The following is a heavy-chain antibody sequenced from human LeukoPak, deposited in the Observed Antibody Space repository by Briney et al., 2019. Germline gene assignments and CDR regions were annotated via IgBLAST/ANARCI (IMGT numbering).Heavy chain of an antibody. Sequence: GGSLRLSCAASGFTFSSYSMNWVRQAPGKGLEWVSSISSSSSYIYYADSVKGRFTISRDNAKNSLYLQMNSLRAEDTAVYYCARDYSSGYYYYGMDVWGKGTTVTVSS. D-gene: IGHD2-21*01. CDR2: ISSSSSYI. V-gene: IGHV3-21*01. CDR3: ARDYSSGYYYYGMDV. CDR1: GFTFSSYS. J-gene: IGHJ6*04.